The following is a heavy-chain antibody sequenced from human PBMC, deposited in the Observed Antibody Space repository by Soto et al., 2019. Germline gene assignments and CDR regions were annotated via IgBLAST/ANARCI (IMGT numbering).Heavy chain of an antibody. CDR1: GFTSRNYA. CDR2: LNSGDGNT. CDR3: ARRGSSWIFDY. J-gene: IGHJ4*02. Sequence: GGSLRLSCAASGFTSRNYAMSWVRQAPGKGLEWVSGLNSGDGNTYYADSVKGRFTISRDRSKNTLNLQMNFLTAEDTAMYYCARRGSSWIFDYWGQGTLVTVSS. D-gene: IGHD6-13*01. V-gene: IGHV3-23*01.